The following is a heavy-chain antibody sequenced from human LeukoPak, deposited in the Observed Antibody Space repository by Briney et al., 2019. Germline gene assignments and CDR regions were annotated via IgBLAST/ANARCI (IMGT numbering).Heavy chain of an antibody. D-gene: IGHD1-14*01. CDR2: VTTIDPRV. Sequence: PGGSLRLSCGASEFTFSRYGILWVRQAPGKGLEWVASVTTIDPRVYYAASVRGRFTISRDTANNSVYLEMNALTAEDTGVYYCARDPSTDRFQCYDYWGQGALVTVSS. J-gene: IGHJ4*02. CDR3: ARDPSTDRFQCYDY. CDR1: EFTFSRYG. V-gene: IGHV3-21*01.